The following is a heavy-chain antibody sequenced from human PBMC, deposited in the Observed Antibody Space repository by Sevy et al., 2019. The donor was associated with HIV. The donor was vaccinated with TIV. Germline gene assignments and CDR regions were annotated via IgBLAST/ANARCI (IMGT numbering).Heavy chain of an antibody. D-gene: IGHD2-2*02. Sequence: ASVKVSCKASGYTFTSYGISWVRQAPGQGLEWMGWISAYNGNTNYAQKLQGRVTMTTDTSTSTADMELWSLRSVDTTVYYCARLIPDFVVVPAALPNYYYYYGMDVWGQGTTVTVSS. CDR1: GYTFTSYG. CDR2: ISAYNGNT. J-gene: IGHJ6*02. V-gene: IGHV1-18*01. CDR3: ARLIPDFVVVPAALPNYYYYYGMDV.